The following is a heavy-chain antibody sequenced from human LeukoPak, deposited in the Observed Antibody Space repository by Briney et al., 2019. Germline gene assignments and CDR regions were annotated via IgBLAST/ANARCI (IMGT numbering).Heavy chain of an antibody. D-gene: IGHD1-14*01. J-gene: IGHJ6*03. V-gene: IGHV3-23*01. Sequence: GGSLRLSCAASGFTFSSYAMSWVRQAPGKGLEWVSAISGSGGSTYYADSVKGRFTISRDNSKNTLYLQMNSLRAEDTAVYYCAKLGGTDPEVDYYYYYMDVWGKGTTVTVSS. CDR2: ISGSGGST. CDR1: GFTFSSYA. CDR3: AKLGGTDPEVDYYYYYMDV.